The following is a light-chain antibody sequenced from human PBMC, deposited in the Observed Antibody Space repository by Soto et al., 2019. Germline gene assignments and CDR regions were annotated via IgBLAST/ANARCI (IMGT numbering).Light chain of an antibody. J-gene: IGKJ5*01. Sequence: EVVITQAPATLSVSQSEFATISFRSSQGIGDTLAWYQHKPGQAPRLLIYDASNRPTDIPARFSGSGSGTDFTLTISSLEPEDFAVYYCQQRSNWPLTFGQGTRLEIK. CDR2: DAS. CDR1: QGIGDT. V-gene: IGKV3D-11*01. CDR3: QQRSNWPLT.